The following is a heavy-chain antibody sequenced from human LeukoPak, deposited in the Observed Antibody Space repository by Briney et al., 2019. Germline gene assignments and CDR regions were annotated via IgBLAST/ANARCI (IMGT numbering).Heavy chain of an antibody. D-gene: IGHD6-13*01. CDR2: INTDGSTT. CDR1: GFTFSSHW. Sequence: GGSLRLSCAASGFTFSSHWMHWVRQAPGKGLVWVSRINTDGSTTSYADSVKGRFTISRDNAKNTVYLQTNSLRADDTAVYYCARVLIAATGGDYWGQGTLVTVFS. J-gene: IGHJ4*02. CDR3: ARVLIAATGGDY. V-gene: IGHV3-74*01.